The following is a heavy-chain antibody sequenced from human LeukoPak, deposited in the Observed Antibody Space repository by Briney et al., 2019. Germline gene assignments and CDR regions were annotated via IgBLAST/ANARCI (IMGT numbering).Heavy chain of an antibody. CDR1: GFIFSDSA. V-gene: IGHV3-73*01. CDR2: IRTKGNNYAT. J-gene: IGHJ6*02. CDR3: TRPFGSGSYGSLDV. D-gene: IGHD3-10*01. Sequence: GRSLRLSCAASGFIFSDSAIHWVRQASGKGLEWVGRIRTKGNNYATGYSASVKGRFTISRDDSRSTAYLQLSSLKAEDTAIYYCTRPFGSGSYGSLDVWGQGTTVTVSS.